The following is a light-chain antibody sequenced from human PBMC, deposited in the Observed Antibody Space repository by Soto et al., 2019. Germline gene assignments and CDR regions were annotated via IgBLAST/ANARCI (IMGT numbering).Light chain of an antibody. CDR1: QSISVW. Sequence: DIQMTQSPSSLSASIGDSVTITCRANQSISVWLAWYQQKPGKAXKVLIYKASRLESGVPSRFSGSGSGTEFSLTTSSLQPDDFATYYCQQYSSYSPETFGQGTKVDI. CDR3: QQYSSYSPET. V-gene: IGKV1-5*03. J-gene: IGKJ1*01. CDR2: KAS.